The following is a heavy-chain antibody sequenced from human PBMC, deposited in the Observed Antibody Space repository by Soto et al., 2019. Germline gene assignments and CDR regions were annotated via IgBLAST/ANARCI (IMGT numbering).Heavy chain of an antibody. CDR3: ARERIVVVPAAHSKEYGMDV. J-gene: IGHJ6*02. CDR2: INPNSGGT. CDR1: GYTFTGYD. Sequence: ASVKVSCKASGYTFTGYDMHWVRQAPGQGLEWMGWINPNSGGTNYAQKFQGWVTMTRDTSISTAYMELSRLRSDDTAVYYCARERIVVVPAAHSKEYGMDVWGQGTTVTVSS. D-gene: IGHD2-2*01. V-gene: IGHV1-2*04.